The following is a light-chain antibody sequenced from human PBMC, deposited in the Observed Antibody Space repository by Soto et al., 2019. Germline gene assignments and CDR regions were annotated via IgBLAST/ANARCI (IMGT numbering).Light chain of an antibody. Sequence: QSALTQPASVSGSPGQSITISCTGTSNDVGAYNSVSWYQHHPGKAPKLMIYEVSNRPSGVSIRFSGSKSGNTASLTISGLQTEDEADYYCGSYTSSSTLVFGGGTKLTVL. CDR3: GSYTSSSTLV. CDR1: SNDVGAYNS. CDR2: EVS. V-gene: IGLV2-14*01. J-gene: IGLJ3*02.